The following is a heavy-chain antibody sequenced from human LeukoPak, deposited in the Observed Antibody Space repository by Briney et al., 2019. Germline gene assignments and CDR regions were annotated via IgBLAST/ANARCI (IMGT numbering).Heavy chain of an antibody. CDR1: GFIVNSYA. J-gene: IGHJ4*02. CDR3: ASPRGY. Sequence: GGSLRLSCAASGFIVNSYAMSWVRQAPGKGLAWVSLIYSDGVTQYADSVKGRFTISRDNAKNSLYLQMNSLRAEDTAVYYCASPRGYWGQGTLVTVSS. V-gene: IGHV3-66*01. CDR2: IYSDGVT. D-gene: IGHD1-26*01.